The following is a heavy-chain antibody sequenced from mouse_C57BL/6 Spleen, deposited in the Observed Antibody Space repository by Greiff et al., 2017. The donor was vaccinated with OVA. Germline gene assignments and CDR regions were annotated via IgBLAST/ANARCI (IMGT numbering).Heavy chain of an antibody. J-gene: IGHJ3*01. CDR2: INPNNGGT. CDR1: GYTFTDYD. D-gene: IGHD4-1*01. V-gene: IGHV1-22*01. CDR3: ARGGLTGCAY. Sequence: VQLQQSGPELVKPGASVKMSCKASGYTFTDYDMHWVKQSHGKSLEWIGNINPNNGGTSYNQKFKGKATLAVNKSSSAAYMDLRSLTSEDSAVYYCARGGLTGCAYWGQGTLVTVSA.